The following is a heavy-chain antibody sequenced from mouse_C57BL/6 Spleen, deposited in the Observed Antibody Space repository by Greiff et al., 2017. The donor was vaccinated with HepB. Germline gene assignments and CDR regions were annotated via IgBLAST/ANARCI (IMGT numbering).Heavy chain of an antibody. Sequence: QVQLQQSGAELARPGASVKLSCTASGYTFTSYGVSWVKQRTGQGLEWIGEIYPRSGNTYYNEKFKGKATLTADKSSSTAYMELRSLTSEDSAVYFCARRETGTYYAMDYWGQGTSVTVSS. D-gene: IGHD4-1*01. V-gene: IGHV1-81*01. CDR2: IYPRSGNT. CDR1: GYTFTSYG. J-gene: IGHJ4*01. CDR3: ARRETGTYYAMDY.